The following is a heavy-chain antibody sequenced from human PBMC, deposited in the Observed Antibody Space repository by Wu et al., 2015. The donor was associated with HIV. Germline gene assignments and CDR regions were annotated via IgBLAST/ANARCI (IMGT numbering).Heavy chain of an antibody. J-gene: IGHJ3*02. CDR1: GGTFSSYA. V-gene: IGHV1-69*01. Sequence: QVQLVQSGAEVKKPGSSVKVSCKASGGTFSSYAISWVRQAPGQGLEWMGGIIPIFGTANYAQKFQGRVTITTDESTSTAYMELSSLRSEDTAVYYCARFYCSSTSCYRNAFDIWGQGTMVTVSS. CDR3: ARFYCSSTSCYRNAFDI. CDR2: IIPIFGTA. D-gene: IGHD2-2*01.